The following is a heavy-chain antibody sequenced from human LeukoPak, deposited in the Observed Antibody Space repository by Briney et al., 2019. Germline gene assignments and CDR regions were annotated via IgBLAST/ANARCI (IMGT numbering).Heavy chain of an antibody. V-gene: IGHV3-23*01. Sequence: GGSLRLSCAASGFTFSSYAMSWVRQAPGKGLEWVAAISGSGGGTYYADSVKGRFTISRDNSKNTLYLQMNSLRAEDTAVYYCAKEIRWQNWFDPWGQGTLVTVSS. J-gene: IGHJ5*02. D-gene: IGHD4-23*01. CDR1: GFTFSSYA. CDR3: AKEIRWQNWFDP. CDR2: ISGSGGGT.